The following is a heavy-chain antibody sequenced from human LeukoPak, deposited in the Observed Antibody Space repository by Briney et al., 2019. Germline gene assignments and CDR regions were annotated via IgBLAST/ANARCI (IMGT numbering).Heavy chain of an antibody. CDR3: ARLEEGGLWFGGGSLNWFDP. D-gene: IGHD3-10*01. CDR2: IYYSGST. J-gene: IGHJ5*02. CDR1: GGSISSSSYY. V-gene: IGHV4-39*01. Sequence: SETLSLTCTVSGGSISSSSYYWGWIRQPPGKGLEWIGSIYYSGSTYYNPSLKSRVTISVDTSKNQFSLKLRSVTAADTAVYYCARLEEGGLWFGGGSLNWFDPWGQGTLVTVSS.